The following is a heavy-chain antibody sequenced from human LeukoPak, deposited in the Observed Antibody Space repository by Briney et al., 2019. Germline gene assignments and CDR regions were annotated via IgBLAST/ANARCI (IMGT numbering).Heavy chain of an antibody. J-gene: IGHJ6*02. CDR3: ARSSKAESTRYSSGWYSGPPYYYGMDV. CDR1: GFTFSRYW. CDR2: IKQDGGEK. D-gene: IGHD6-19*01. Sequence: GGSLRLSCAASGFTFSRYWMSWVRQAPGKGPEWVANIKQDGGEKYYVDSVKGRFTISRDKAKNSLYLPMNSLRAEDTAVYYCARSSKAESTRYSSGWYSGPPYYYGMDVWGQGTTVTVSS. V-gene: IGHV3-7*05.